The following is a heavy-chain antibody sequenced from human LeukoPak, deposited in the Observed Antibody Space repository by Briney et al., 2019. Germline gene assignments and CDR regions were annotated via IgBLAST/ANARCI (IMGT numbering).Heavy chain of an antibody. Sequence: GGSLRLSCVASGFPFSSYAMQWVRQAPGKGLEYVSGISSNGGTTFYANSVKGRFTISRDNSKNMLFLQMGSLRAEDMAVYYCARDGVATNDYWGQGTLVTVSS. CDR2: ISSNGGTT. CDR1: GFPFSSYA. V-gene: IGHV3-64*01. CDR3: ARDGVATNDY. J-gene: IGHJ4*02. D-gene: IGHD2-15*01.